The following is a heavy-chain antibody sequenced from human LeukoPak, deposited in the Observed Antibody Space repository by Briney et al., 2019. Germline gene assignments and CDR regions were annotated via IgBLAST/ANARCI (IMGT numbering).Heavy chain of an antibody. Sequence: SQTLSLTCAVSGGSISSGGYSWSWTRQPPGKGLEWIGYIYHSGSTYYNPSLKSRVTISVDRSKNQFSLKLSSVTAADTTVYYCASIAAAGSPGHWGQGTLVTVSS. D-gene: IGHD6-13*01. J-gene: IGHJ1*01. CDR3: ASIAAAGSPGH. CDR1: GGSISSGGYS. CDR2: IYHSGST. V-gene: IGHV4-30-2*01.